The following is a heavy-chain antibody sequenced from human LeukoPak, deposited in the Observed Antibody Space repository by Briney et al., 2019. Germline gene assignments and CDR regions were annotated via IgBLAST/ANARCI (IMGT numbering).Heavy chain of an antibody. V-gene: IGHV3-23*01. CDR1: GFTFSSYA. J-gene: IGHJ4*02. CDR3: AEPEGGYYDIRPD. Sequence: GRSLRLSCAASGFTFSSYAMSWVRQAPGKGLEWVSAISGSGGSTYYADSVKGRFTISRDNSKNMLYLQMNSLRAEDTAVYYCAEPEGGYYDIRPDWGQGTLVTVSS. CDR2: ISGSGGST. D-gene: IGHD3-22*01.